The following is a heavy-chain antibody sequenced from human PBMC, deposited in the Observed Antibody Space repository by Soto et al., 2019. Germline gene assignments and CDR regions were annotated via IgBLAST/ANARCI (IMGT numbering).Heavy chain of an antibody. CDR3: ARDSSAWPNYFDS. J-gene: IGHJ4*02. CDR1: GFSISTHA. Sequence: GGSLRLSCVASGFSISTHALTWVRQAPEKGLEWVSSFSVRSGDTYYAASVKGRFTISGDSSKNTVILQMNNLRADDTALYYCARDSSAWPNYFDSWGQGIQVTVSS. D-gene: IGHD6-19*01. CDR2: FSVRSGDT. V-gene: IGHV3-23*01.